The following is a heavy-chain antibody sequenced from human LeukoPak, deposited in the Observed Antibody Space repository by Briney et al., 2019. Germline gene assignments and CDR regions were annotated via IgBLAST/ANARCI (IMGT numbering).Heavy chain of an antibody. D-gene: IGHD2-15*01. CDR2: INHSGST. Sequence: SETLSLTCAVYGGSFSGYYWSWIRQPPGKGLEWIGEINHSGSTNYNPSLKSRVTISVDTSKNQFSLKLSSVTAADTAVYYCASSPGLVLAATPRYFDYWGQGTLVTVSS. V-gene: IGHV4-34*01. J-gene: IGHJ4*02. CDR3: ASSPGLVLAATPRYFDY. CDR1: GGSFSGYY.